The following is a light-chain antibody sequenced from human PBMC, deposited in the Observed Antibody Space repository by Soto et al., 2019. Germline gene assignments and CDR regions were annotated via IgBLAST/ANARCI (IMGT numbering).Light chain of an antibody. V-gene: IGLV2-14*01. CDR1: SSDVGGYNY. CDR2: DVS. CDR3: SSYTSSSTLV. J-gene: IGLJ1*01. Sequence: QSVLTQPASASESPGQSITISCTGSSSDVGGYNYVSWFQQHPGKAPKLMIYDVSNRPSGVSNRFSGSKSGNTASLTISGLQAEDEADYYCSSYTSSSTLVFGTGTKVTVL.